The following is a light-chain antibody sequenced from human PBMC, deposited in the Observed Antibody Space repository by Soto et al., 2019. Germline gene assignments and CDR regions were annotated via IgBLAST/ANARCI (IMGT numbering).Light chain of an antibody. Sequence: EIVLTQSPATLSLSPGERATLSCRASQSVSSFLAWYQQKPGQAPRLLIYDASNRATCIPARFSGSGSGTDFTLNISSLEPEDFAVYYCQHRSNWPLTFGGGTKVEIK. CDR3: QHRSNWPLT. J-gene: IGKJ4*01. CDR1: QSVSSF. CDR2: DAS. V-gene: IGKV3-11*01.